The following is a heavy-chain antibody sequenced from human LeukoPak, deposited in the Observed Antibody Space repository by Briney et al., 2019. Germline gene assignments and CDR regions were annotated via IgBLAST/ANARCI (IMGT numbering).Heavy chain of an antibody. CDR2: ISWNGDSI. CDR3: TKDIPPYIVGAPSGFDS. V-gene: IGHV3-9*01. D-gene: IGHD1-26*01. CDR1: GLSCDDYA. Sequence: PGGSLRLSCTASGLSCDDYARHWGRQAPGKGLEWVSGISWNGDSIGYADSVKGRFTISRDNAKNSLFLQMSSLRAGDTAFYYCTKDIPPYIVGAPSGFDSWGQGTLVTVSS. J-gene: IGHJ4*02.